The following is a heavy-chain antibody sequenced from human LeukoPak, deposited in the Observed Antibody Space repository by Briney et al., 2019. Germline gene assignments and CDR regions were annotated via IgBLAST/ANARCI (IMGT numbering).Heavy chain of an antibody. D-gene: IGHD5-12*01. CDR3: ARRAGIVATTEYYYYYGMDV. CDR2: IIPIFGTA. Sequence: SVKVSCKASGGTFSSYAISWVRQAPGQGLEWMGGIIPIFGTANYAQKFQGRVTITADESTSTAYMELSSLRSEDTAVYYCARRAGIVATTEYYYYYGMDVWGQGTTVTVSS. J-gene: IGHJ6*02. CDR1: GGTFSSYA. V-gene: IGHV1-69*13.